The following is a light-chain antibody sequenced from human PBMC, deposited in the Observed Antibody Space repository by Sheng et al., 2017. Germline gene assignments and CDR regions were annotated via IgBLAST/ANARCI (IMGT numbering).Light chain of an antibody. Sequence: DIQMTQSPSSLSASVGDRVTITCQASQDISNYLNWYQQRPGKAPRLLIYGASNLEAGVPSTFSAYGSGTDFTLTISSLQPEDIATYYCQQFDSLPYTFGQGTKLEMK. CDR3: QQFDSLPYT. J-gene: IGKJ2*01. CDR1: QDISNY. V-gene: IGKV1-33*01. CDR2: GAS.